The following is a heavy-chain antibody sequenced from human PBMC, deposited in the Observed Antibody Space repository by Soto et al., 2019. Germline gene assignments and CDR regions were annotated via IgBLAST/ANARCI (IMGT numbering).Heavy chain of an antibody. Sequence: EVQLVESGGGLVQPGGSLRLSCAASGFTFSSYWMHWVRQAPGEGLMWVSRINPDGSTTSYADSVKGRFTISRDNAKNTLSLQMNSLRVEDTAVYYCARVTNTVTTPDIDCWGQGPTVTVSS. CDR3: ARVTNTVTTPDIDC. CDR2: INPDGSTT. D-gene: IGHD4-4*01. CDR1: GFTFSSYW. J-gene: IGHJ6*02. V-gene: IGHV3-74*01.